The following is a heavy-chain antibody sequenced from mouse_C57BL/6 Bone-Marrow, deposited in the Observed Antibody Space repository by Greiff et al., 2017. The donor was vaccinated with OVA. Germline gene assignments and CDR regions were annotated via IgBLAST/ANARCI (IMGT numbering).Heavy chain of an antibody. Sequence: QVQLKQPGTELVKPGDSVKLSCKASGYTFTSYWMHWVKQRPGQGLEWIGNINPSNGGTNYNEKFKSKATLTVDKSSSTAYMQLSSLTSEDSAVYYCASVWYNWYFDVWGTGTTVTVSS. D-gene: IGHD2-10*02. J-gene: IGHJ1*03. CDR1: GYTFTSYW. V-gene: IGHV1-53*01. CDR2: INPSNGGT. CDR3: ASVWYNWYFDV.